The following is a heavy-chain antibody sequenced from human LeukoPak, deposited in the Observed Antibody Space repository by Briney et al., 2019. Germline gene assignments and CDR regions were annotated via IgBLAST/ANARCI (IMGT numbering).Heavy chain of an antibody. CDR3: ARGLASGYPPIPFDY. D-gene: IGHD3-3*01. V-gene: IGHV4-61*02. J-gene: IGHJ4*02. CDR2: IYTSGST. CDR1: GGSISSGSYY. Sequence: PSETLSLTCTVSGGSISSGSYYWSWIRQPAGKGLEWIGRIYTSGSTNYNPSLKSRVTMSVDTSKNQFSLKLSSVTAADTAIYYCARGLASGYPPIPFDYWGQGTQVTVSS.